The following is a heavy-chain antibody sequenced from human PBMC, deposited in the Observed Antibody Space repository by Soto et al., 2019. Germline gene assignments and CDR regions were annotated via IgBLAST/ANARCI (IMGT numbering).Heavy chain of an antibody. D-gene: IGHD3-10*01. CDR2: IYYSGST. J-gene: IGHJ6*02. CDR1: GGSISSGGYY. Sequence: PSETLSLTCTVSGGSISSGGYYWSWIRQHPGKGLEWIGYIYYSGSTYYNPSLKSRVTISVDTSKNQFSLKLSSVTAADTAVYYCARESRDGSGSYFGGNRPQNYYGMDVWGQGTTVTVSS. CDR3: ARESRDGSGSYFGGNRPQNYYGMDV. V-gene: IGHV4-31*03.